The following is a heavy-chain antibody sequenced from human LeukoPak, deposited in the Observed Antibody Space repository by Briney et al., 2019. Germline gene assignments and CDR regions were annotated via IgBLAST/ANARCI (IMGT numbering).Heavy chain of an antibody. CDR3: ASLAGTAAAGPEDWFDP. CDR2: ISAYNGNT. D-gene: IGHD6-13*01. CDR1: GYTFTSYG. Sequence: GASVKVSCKASGYTFTSYGISWVRHAPGQGLEWMGWISAYNGNTNYAQKLQGRVTMTTDTSTSTAYMELRSMTSADTAVYYCASLAGTAAAGPEDWFDPWGQGTLVTVSS. V-gene: IGHV1-18*01. J-gene: IGHJ5*02.